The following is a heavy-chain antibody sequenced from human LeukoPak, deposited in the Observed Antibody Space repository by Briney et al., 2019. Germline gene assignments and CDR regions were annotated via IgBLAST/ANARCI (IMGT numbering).Heavy chain of an antibody. J-gene: IGHJ5*02. CDR2: MQQSGSV. V-gene: IGHV4-31*03. Sequence: SETLSLTCTVSGGSPSRGGYYWIWIRQHPGRGLEWLEFMQQSGSVTYNPSLQSRVTISGDTSKNQFSLKLSSVTAADTAVYYCARVDYSSSGSCINWFDPWGQGTLVTVSS. D-gene: IGHD3-10*01. CDR1: GGSPSRGGYY. CDR3: ARVDYSSSGSCINWFDP.